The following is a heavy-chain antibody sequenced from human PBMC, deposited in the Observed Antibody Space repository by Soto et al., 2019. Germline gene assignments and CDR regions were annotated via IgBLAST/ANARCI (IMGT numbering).Heavy chain of an antibody. CDR2: INEDGSES. CDR3: ARDGSRHYVSPI. V-gene: IGHV3-7*04. Sequence: EVQLVESGGGLVQPGGSLRLSCVASGFTFRRYWMTWVRQASGNRLEWVANINEDGSESYYADSVVKGRFTISRDNTKNSVFLQMDSLRDEDTAKYYCARDGSRHYVSPIWGQGILVSVSS. CDR1: GFTFRRYW. J-gene: IGHJ4*02. D-gene: IGHD2-15*01.